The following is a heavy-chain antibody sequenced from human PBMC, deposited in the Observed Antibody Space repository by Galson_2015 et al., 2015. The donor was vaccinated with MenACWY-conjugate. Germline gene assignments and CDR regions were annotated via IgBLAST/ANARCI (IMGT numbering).Heavy chain of an antibody. J-gene: IGHJ4*02. Sequence: ETLSLTCAVSGGSISINYWWTWVRQPPGKGLEWIGEIYHSGSTNYNPSLKSRLTVSVDKSKNQFSLKLSSVTATDTAVYYCARGNYYVSGTYYKSANFDYWGQGSLVTVSS. CDR1: GGSISINYW. V-gene: IGHV4-4*02. CDR2: IYHSGST. CDR3: ARGNYYVSGTYYKSANFDY. D-gene: IGHD3-10*01.